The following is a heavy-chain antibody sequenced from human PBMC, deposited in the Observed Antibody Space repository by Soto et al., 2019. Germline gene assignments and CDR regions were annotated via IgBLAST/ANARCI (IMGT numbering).Heavy chain of an antibody. CDR2: ISGYNGNT. J-gene: IGHJ6*02. D-gene: IGHD6-19*01. Sequence: QVQLVQSGAEVKKPGASVTVSCKTSGYTFSNYGINWVRQAPGQGLEWMGWISGYNGNTNYAQTVQGRVTMTTDTYTGTVYMELRSLKSDDTAIYYCSRFIMVGGWFATNYYHGMDVWGQGTTVTVSS. CDR3: SRFIMVGGWFATNYYHGMDV. CDR1: GYTFSNYG. V-gene: IGHV1-18*01.